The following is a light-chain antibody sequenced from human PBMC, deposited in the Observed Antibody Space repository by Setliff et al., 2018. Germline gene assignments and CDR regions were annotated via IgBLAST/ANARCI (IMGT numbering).Light chain of an antibody. CDR1: SSDVGSYDF. V-gene: IGLV2-14*01. CDR3: SAYTSSSTYV. CDR2: DVS. J-gene: IGLJ1*01. Sequence: QSALTQPASVSGSPGQSITISCSGTSSDVGSYDFVSWYQQYPGKAPKLIIYDVSSRPSGVSNRFSGSKAGNTASLTISGLQAKDEADYYCSAYTSSSTYVFGTGTKVTVL.